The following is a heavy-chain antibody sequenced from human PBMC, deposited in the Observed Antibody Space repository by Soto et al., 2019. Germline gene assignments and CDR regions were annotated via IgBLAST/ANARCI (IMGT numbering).Heavy chain of an antibody. CDR1: GFTISNYA. D-gene: IGHD6-19*01. V-gene: IGHV3-23*01. J-gene: IGHJ4*02. CDR2: ISATGST. Sequence: PGGSLRLSCEASGFTISNYAMIWVRQAPGKGLEWVSTISATGSTLYADSVKGRFTISRDNSKNTVYLQMNFLRAEDTAIYYCAKVSNKWAVAQRGYFDYWGQGTLVTVSS. CDR3: AKVSNKWAVAQRGYFDY.